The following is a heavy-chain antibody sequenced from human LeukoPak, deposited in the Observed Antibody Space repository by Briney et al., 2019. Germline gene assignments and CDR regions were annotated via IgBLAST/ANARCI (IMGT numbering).Heavy chain of an antibody. V-gene: IGHV4-4*02. Sequence: PSGTLPLTCAVSGGSVTSTNWCTWVRQPPGKGLEWIGEVHLDGRTNYNPSLTGRLTLSVDLYENHISLKLTSVPAADTAVYYCAREGGFYRPLDYFGQGTMVTVSS. J-gene: IGHJ4*02. D-gene: IGHD3-3*01. CDR3: AREGGFYRPLDY. CDR2: VHLDGRT. CDR1: GGSVTSTNW.